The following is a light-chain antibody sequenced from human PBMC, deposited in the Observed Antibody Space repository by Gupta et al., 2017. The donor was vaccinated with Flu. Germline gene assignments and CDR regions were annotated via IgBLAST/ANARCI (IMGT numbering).Light chain of an antibody. Sequence: DIVMTQSPVSLPVTPGEPASISCRSSHSLLQSNGYNYLTWYLQKPGQYPQILIYLGSYRPSGVPERFSGSRSGTDFTPKISRVEAEDVGLYFCMQPLQTPPLSFGGGTKVEIK. CDR1: HSLLQSNGYNY. V-gene: IGKV2-28*01. J-gene: IGKJ4*01. CDR2: LGS. CDR3: MQPLQTPPLS.